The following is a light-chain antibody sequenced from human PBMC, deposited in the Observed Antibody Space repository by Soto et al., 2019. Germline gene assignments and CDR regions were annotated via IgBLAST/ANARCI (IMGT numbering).Light chain of an antibody. CDR1: QSVSNNY. V-gene: IGKV3-20*01. Sequence: EIVLTQSPGTLSLSPGERATLSYRASQSVSNNYLAWYQQKPGQAPRLLIYGASNRATGIPDRFSGSGSGTDFTLTISRLEPEDFAVYYSQQYGSSGTFGQGTKVDI. J-gene: IGKJ1*01. CDR3: QQYGSSGT. CDR2: GAS.